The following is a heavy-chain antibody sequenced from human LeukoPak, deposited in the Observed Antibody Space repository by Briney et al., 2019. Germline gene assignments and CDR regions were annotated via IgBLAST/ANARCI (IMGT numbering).Heavy chain of an antibody. Sequence: ASVKVSCKASGYTFTNYGINWVRQAPGQGLEWMGWISGYNGYTKYTQELQGRVTMTTDTSTSTAYMELRSLRSDDTAVYYCARGRAQPYYGPRGGFDIRGQGTMVTVSS. CDR1: GYTFTNYG. CDR3: ARGRAQPYYGPRGGFDI. D-gene: IGHD3-10*01. J-gene: IGHJ3*02. V-gene: IGHV1-18*01. CDR2: ISGYNGYT.